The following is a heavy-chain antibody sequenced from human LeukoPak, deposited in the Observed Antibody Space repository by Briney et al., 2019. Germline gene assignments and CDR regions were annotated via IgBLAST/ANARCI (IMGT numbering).Heavy chain of an antibody. CDR2: IYTSGST. CDR1: GGSISSYY. J-gene: IGHJ4*02. CDR3: ARGRAFFD. V-gene: IGHV4-4*07. D-gene: IGHD3-3*02. Sequence: SETLSLTCTVSGGSISSYYWRWNRQPAGKGLECIGRIYTSGSTNYNPSLKSRVTISRDTSKNQFSLKLSSVTAADTAVYYCARGRAFFDWGQGTLVTVSS.